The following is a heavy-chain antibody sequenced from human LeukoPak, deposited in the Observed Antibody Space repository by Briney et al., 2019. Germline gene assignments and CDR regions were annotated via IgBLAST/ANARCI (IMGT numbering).Heavy chain of an antibody. D-gene: IGHD3-10*02. CDR1: GYTFTSHA. CDR2: IDTNTGNP. Sequence: ASVKVSCKASGYTFTSHAISWMRQAPGQGLEWMGWIDTNTGNPTYAQGFTGRFVFSLDTSVSTAYLQISSLKAEDTAVYYCAKDSALFLDYYGMDVWGQGTTVTVSS. CDR3: AKDSALFLDYYGMDV. V-gene: IGHV7-4-1*02. J-gene: IGHJ6*02.